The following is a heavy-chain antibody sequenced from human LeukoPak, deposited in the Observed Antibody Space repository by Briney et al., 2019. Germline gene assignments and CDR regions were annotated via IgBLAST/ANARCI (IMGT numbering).Heavy chain of an antibody. CDR1: GFTFISYA. CDR2: ISGSGGST. D-gene: IGHD1-1*01. CDR3: AKQTRPQLERRLGFDY. J-gene: IGHJ4*02. V-gene: IGHV3-23*01. Sequence: PGGALRLSCAASGFTFISYAMSWVRQAPGKGVEWVSAISGSGGSTYYTDSVKRRFTISRDNSKNTLYLQMNSLRAEDTAVYYCAKQTRPQLERRLGFDYWGQGTLVTVSS.